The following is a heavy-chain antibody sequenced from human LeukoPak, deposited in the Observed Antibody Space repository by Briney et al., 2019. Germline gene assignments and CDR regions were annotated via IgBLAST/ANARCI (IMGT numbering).Heavy chain of an antibody. Sequence: GGSLRLSCAASGFTFSSYWMSWVRQAPGKGLEWVANIKQDGSEKYYVDSVKGRFTISRDNAKNSLILQMDSLRVDDTAVYYCARKDLEAYWYFDLWGRGTLVTVSS. CDR2: IKQDGSEK. J-gene: IGHJ2*01. D-gene: IGHD3-16*01. V-gene: IGHV3-7*01. CDR1: GFTFSSYW. CDR3: ARKDLEAYWYFDL.